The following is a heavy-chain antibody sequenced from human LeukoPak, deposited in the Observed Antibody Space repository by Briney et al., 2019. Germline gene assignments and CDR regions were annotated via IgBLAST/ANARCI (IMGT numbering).Heavy chain of an antibody. CDR1: GFTFSSYA. J-gene: IGHJ4*02. D-gene: IGHD2-2*01. CDR2: ISNTGGST. V-gene: IGHV3-23*01. CDR3: ATRSTSWTFYFDY. Sequence: PGASLRLSCAASGFTFSSYAMSWVRQAPGKGLEWVSTISNTGGSTFYADSVKGRFTVSRDNTKNTLYLQMNSLRAEDTAVYYCATRSTSWTFYFDYWGQGTLVTVSS.